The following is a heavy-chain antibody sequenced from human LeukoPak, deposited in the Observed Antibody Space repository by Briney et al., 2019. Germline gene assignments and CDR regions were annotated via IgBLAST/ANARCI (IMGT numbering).Heavy chain of an antibody. CDR1: SGSISSKKYY. CDR3: AAPGGEHYDILTGWDY. Sequence: PSETLSLTCNVSSGSISSKKYYWGWIRQPPGKALEWVGSVFYSGTTYYNPSLKSRVTISVDTSKNQFSLKLSSVTAADTAVYYCAAPGGEHYDILTGWDYWGQGTLVTVSS. J-gene: IGHJ4*02. V-gene: IGHV4-39*01. D-gene: IGHD3-9*01. CDR2: VFYSGTT.